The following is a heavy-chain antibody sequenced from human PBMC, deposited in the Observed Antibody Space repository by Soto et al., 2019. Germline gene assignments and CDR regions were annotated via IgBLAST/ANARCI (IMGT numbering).Heavy chain of an antibody. CDR3: AKDQSRIAVAGPLDY. CDR1: GFTVSSSN. J-gene: IGHJ4*02. V-gene: IGHV3-66*02. Sequence: GGSLRLSCAASGFTVSSSNMRWVRQAPGKGLEWVSLIYSGGSTYYADSVKGRFTISRDNSKNTLYLQMNSLRAEDTAVYYCAKDQSRIAVAGPLDYWGQGTLVTVSS. D-gene: IGHD6-19*01. CDR2: IYSGGST.